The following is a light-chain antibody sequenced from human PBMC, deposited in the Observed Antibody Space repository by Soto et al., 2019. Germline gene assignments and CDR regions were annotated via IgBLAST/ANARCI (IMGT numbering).Light chain of an antibody. Sequence: EIVLTQSPGTLSLSPGERATLSCRASQSVSNSYLDWYQQKPGQAPRLLIYGASRRATGIPDRFSGSGSGTDFTLIIRRLEPEDLAVYYCQQYGSSTYTFGQGTKLEIK. CDR2: GAS. CDR1: QSVSNSY. J-gene: IGKJ2*01. CDR3: QQYGSSTYT. V-gene: IGKV3-20*01.